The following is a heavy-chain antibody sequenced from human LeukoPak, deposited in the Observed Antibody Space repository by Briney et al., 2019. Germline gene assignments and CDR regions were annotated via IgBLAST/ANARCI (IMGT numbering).Heavy chain of an antibody. Sequence: PSETLSLTCTVSGGSTSSYYWSWIRQPPGKGLEWIGYIYYSGSTNYNPSLKSRVTISVDTSKNQFSLKLSSVTAADTAVYYCARSLRYFDWLAGFDPWGQGTLVTVSS. V-gene: IGHV4-59*01. CDR1: GGSTSSYY. D-gene: IGHD3-9*01. CDR2: IYYSGST. CDR3: ARSLRYFDWLAGFDP. J-gene: IGHJ5*02.